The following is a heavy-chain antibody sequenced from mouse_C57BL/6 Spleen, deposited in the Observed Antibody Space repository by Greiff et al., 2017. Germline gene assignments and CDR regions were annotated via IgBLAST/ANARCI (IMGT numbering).Heavy chain of an antibody. V-gene: IGHV1-22*01. Sequence: VQLQQSGPELVKPGASVKMSCKASGYTFTDYNMHWVKQSHGKSLEWIGYINPNNGGTSYNQKFKGKATLTVNKSSSTAYMELRSLTSEDSAVYYCAREGATGTKAWFAYWGQGTLVTVSA. J-gene: IGHJ3*01. CDR1: GYTFTDYN. CDR2: INPNNGGT. CDR3: AREGATGTKAWFAY. D-gene: IGHD4-1*02.